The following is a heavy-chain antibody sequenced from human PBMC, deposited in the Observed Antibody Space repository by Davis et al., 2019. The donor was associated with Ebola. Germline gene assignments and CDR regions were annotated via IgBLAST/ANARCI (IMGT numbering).Heavy chain of an antibody. D-gene: IGHD5-12*01. Sequence: ASVKVSCKASGYTFTSYDINWVRQATGQGLEWMGWMNPNSGNTGYAQKFQGRVTMTTDTSTSTAYMELRSLRSDDTAVYYCAREEDSGYDYSFDYWGQGTLVTVSS. CDR3: AREEDSGYDYSFDY. CDR2: MNPNSGNT. J-gene: IGHJ4*02. CDR1: GYTFTSYD. V-gene: IGHV1-8*01.